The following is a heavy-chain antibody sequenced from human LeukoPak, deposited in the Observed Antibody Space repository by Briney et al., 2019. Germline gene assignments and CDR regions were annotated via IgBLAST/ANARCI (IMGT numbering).Heavy chain of an antibody. D-gene: IGHD1-26*01. CDR3: VKDLSGTYSFDY. V-gene: IGHV3-64D*09. CDR2: IGSNGYNT. CDR1: GFSFSSHT. Sequence: PGGSLRLSCSASGFSFSSHTVHWVRQAPGKGLEYVSSIGSNGYNTYYADSVKGRFTISRDNSKNTLSLQMSSLRAEDTAVYYCVKDLSGTYSFDYWGQGTLVTVSS. J-gene: IGHJ4*02.